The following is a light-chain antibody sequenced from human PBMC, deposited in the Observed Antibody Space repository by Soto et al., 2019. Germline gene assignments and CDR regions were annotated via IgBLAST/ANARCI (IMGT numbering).Light chain of an antibody. Sequence: EIVLTQSPATLSLSPGERATPSCRASQSVSSYLAWYQQKPGQAPRLLIYDASNRATGIPARFSGSGSGTDFTLTISSLETEDFAVYYCQQRSNWPPTFGQGTKVDIK. CDR1: QSVSSY. V-gene: IGKV3-11*01. J-gene: IGKJ1*01. CDR3: QQRSNWPPT. CDR2: DAS.